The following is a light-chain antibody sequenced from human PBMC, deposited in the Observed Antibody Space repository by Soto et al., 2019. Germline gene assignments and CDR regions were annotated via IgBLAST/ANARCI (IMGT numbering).Light chain of an antibody. CDR1: NSNIGAGYD. Sequence: QSVLTQPPSVSGAPGQRVTISCTGSNSNIGAGYDVHWYQQLPGTAPKLLIYANSNRPSGVPDRFSGSKSGTSASLAITGLQAEDEADYYCQSYDRSLRARVFGGGTNVTVL. J-gene: IGLJ3*02. CDR3: QSYDRSLRARV. V-gene: IGLV1-40*01. CDR2: ANS.